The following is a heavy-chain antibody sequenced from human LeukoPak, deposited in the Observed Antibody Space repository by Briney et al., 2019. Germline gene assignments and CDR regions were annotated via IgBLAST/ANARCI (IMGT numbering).Heavy chain of an antibody. D-gene: IGHD2-2*01. CDR2: INTNTGNP. Sequence: ASVKVSCKASGGTFSSYAISWVRQAPGQGLEWMGWINTNTGNPTYAQGFTGRFVFSLDTSVSTAYLQISSLKAEDTAVYYCAKQGPGYCGSTRCYGVDFWGQGTLVTVSS. CDR1: GGTFSSYA. V-gene: IGHV7-4-1*02. CDR3: AKQGPGYCGSTRCYGVDF. J-gene: IGHJ4*02.